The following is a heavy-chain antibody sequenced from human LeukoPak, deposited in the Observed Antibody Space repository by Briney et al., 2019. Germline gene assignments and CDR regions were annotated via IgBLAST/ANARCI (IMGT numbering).Heavy chain of an antibody. CDR3: ARNYYDSSGYYYDYYYYMDV. D-gene: IGHD3-22*01. CDR1: GYSISSGYY. Sequence: SETLSLTCTVSGYSISSGYYWGWIRQPPGKGLEWIGSIYHSGSTYNNPSLKSRVTISVDTSKNQFSLKLSSVTAADTAVYYCARNYYDSSGYYYDYYYYMDVWGKGTTVTVSS. CDR2: IYHSGST. J-gene: IGHJ6*03. V-gene: IGHV4-38-2*02.